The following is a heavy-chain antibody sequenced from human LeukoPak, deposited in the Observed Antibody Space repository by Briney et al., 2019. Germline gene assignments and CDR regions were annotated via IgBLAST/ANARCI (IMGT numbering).Heavy chain of an antibody. CDR1: GFTFSSYA. D-gene: IGHD6-13*01. CDR2: ISYDGSNK. J-gene: IGHJ6*03. CDR3: AREGYTSSWLYYYYYMDV. Sequence: GGSLRLSCAASGFTFSSYAMHWVRQAPGKGLEWVAVISYDGSNKYYADSVRGRFTISRDNSKNGLYLQMNSLRPEDTAIYYCAREGYTSSWLYYYYYMDVWGKGTTVTVSS. V-gene: IGHV3-30*04.